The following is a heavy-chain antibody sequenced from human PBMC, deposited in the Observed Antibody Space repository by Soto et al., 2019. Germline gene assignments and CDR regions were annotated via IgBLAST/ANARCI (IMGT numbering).Heavy chain of an antibody. CDR1: GFTFTSSA. J-gene: IGHJ6*02. D-gene: IGHD6-13*01. Sequence: SVKVSCKASGFTFTSSAVQWVRQARGQRLEWIGWIVVGSGNTNYAQKFQERVTITRDMSTSTAYMELSSLRSEDTAVYYCAAVCSSWWDYYYGMDGWGQGTMVSVSS. CDR3: AAVCSSWWDYYYGMDG. CDR2: IVVGSGNT. V-gene: IGHV1-58*01.